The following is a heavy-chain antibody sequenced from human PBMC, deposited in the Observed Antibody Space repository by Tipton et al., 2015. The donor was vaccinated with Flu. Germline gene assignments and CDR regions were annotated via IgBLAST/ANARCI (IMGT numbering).Heavy chain of an antibody. CDR1: GDSIGIDYY. CDR2: VSSSGST. D-gene: IGHD3-22*01. CDR3: ARDGDRRDYFVHYYFDS. V-gene: IGHV4-61*02. J-gene: IGHJ4*02. Sequence: TLSLTCSVSGDSIGIDYYWGWIRQPAGKGLEWIGRVSSSGSTTYSPALKSRGTMSVDRSRNQFSLNLSSVTAADSAVYFCARDGDRRDYFVHYYFDSWGQGALVTVSS.